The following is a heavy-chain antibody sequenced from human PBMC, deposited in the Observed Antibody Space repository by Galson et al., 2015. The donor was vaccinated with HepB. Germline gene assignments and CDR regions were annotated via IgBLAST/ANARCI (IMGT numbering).Heavy chain of an antibody. V-gene: IGHV3-74*01. CDR3: ARDRDYSAHDN. J-gene: IGHJ4*02. CDR1: GFTFSNYW. D-gene: IGHD4/OR15-4a*01. Sequence: SLRLSCAASGFTFSNYWIHWVRQVPGKGLVWVSLINRDGSITKYADSVKGRFTISRDNAKNTLYLQMNSLRAEDTALYYCARDRDYSAHDNWGQGTLVTVSS. CDR2: INRDGSIT.